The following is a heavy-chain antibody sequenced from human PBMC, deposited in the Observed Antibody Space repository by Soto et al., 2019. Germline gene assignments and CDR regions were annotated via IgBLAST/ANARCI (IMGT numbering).Heavy chain of an antibody. CDR2: IYYSGST. CDR1: GGSISSGDYY. Sequence: SETLSLTCTVSGGSISSGDYYWSWIRQPPGEGLEWIGYIYYSGSTYYNPSLKSRVTISVDTSKNQFSLKLSSVTAADTAVYYCARDMHSGYDWDYYYYGMDVWGQGTTVTVSS. V-gene: IGHV4-30-4*01. J-gene: IGHJ6*02. CDR3: ARDMHSGYDWDYYYYGMDV. D-gene: IGHD5-12*01.